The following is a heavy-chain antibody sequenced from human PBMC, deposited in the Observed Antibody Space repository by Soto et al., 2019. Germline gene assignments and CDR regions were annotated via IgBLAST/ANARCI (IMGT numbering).Heavy chain of an antibody. J-gene: IGHJ5*02. CDR2: ISSSSSYI. CDR1: GFTFSSYS. Sequence: EVQLVESGGGLVKPGGSLRLSCAASGFTFSSYSMNWVRQAPGKGLEWVSSISSSSSYIYYADLVKGRFTISRDNAKNSLYLQMNSLRAEDTAVYYCARGQAAVAGRDWFDPWGQGTLVTVSS. D-gene: IGHD6-19*01. CDR3: ARGQAAVAGRDWFDP. V-gene: IGHV3-21*01.